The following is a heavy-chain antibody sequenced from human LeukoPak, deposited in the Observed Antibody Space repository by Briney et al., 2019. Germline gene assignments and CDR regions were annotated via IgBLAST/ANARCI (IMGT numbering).Heavy chain of an antibody. V-gene: IGHV3-33*01. CDR3: ARDGGTYPNFLLDS. Sequence: PGRSLRLSCAASGFTFSSYGMHWVRQAPGKGLEWVAVIWYDGSKKYYADSAKGRFIISRDDSKNTLYLQMNSLRAEDTAVYYCARDGGTYPNFLLDSWGQGTLVTVSS. D-gene: IGHD1-26*01. CDR2: IWYDGSKK. J-gene: IGHJ4*02. CDR1: GFTFSSYG.